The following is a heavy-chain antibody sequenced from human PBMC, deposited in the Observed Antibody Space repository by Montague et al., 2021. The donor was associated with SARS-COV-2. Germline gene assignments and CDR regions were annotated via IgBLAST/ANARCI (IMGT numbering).Heavy chain of an antibody. CDR2: FTGGNT. CDR3: AKAEESGNYLSVGLDS. V-gene: IGHV3-23*01. J-gene: IGHJ4*02. CDR1: GFTFSICA. Sequence: SLRLSCAASGFTFSICALSWVRQAPGKGPQWVSTFTGGNTFYADSVKGRFTISRDNYKNTLYLQMNSLGAEDTAIYYCAKAEESGNYLSVGLDSWGPGTLVTVSS. D-gene: IGHD2/OR15-2a*01.